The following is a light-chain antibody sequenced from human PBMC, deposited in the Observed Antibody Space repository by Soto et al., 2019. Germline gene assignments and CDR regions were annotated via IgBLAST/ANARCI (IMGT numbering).Light chain of an antibody. CDR1: QSISSH. CDR3: QDYSPYSWT. J-gene: IGKJ1*01. Sequence: DIQMTQFPSSLSASVGDRVTITCRASQSISSHLNWYQQKPGKAPKLLIYDASSLESGVPSRFSGSGSGTEFTLTISSLQPDDFATYYCQDYSPYSWTFGQGTKVDIK. CDR2: DAS. V-gene: IGKV1-5*01.